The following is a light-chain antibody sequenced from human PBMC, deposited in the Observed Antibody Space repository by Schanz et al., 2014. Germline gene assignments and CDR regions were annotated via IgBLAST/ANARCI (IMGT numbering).Light chain of an antibody. V-gene: IGKV1-5*03. J-gene: IGKJ1*01. Sequence: DIQMTQSPSTLSASVGDRVTITCRASQSISSWLAWYQQKPGKAPKLLINKASSLESGVPLRFSGSGSGTEFTLTISSLQPDDFATYHCQQYRTFWTFGQGTKVEIK. CDR1: QSISSW. CDR3: QQYRTFWT. CDR2: KAS.